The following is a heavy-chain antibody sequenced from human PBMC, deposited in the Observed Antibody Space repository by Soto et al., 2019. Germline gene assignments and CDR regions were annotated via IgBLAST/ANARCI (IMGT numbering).Heavy chain of an antibody. D-gene: IGHD3-22*01. Sequence: QVQLVQSGAEVKKPGSSVKVSCKASGGTFSSYAISWVRQAPGQGLEWMGGIIPIFGTANYAQKFQGRDTTTADESTSTAYMELSSLRSEDTAVYCCAREGASGSHIGYWGQGTQVTVSS. V-gene: IGHV1-69*01. CDR1: GGTFSSYA. CDR2: IIPIFGTA. J-gene: IGHJ4*02. CDR3: AREGASGSHIGY.